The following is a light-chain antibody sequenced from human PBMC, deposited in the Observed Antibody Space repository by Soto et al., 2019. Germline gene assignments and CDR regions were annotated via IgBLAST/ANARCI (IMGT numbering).Light chain of an antibody. J-gene: IGKJ1*01. V-gene: IGKV1-5*01. Sequence: DIQMTQSPSTLSASVGDRVTLTCRASQYISTWLAWYQQKPGKAPKLLIHDASSLQSGVPSRFSGRGSGTEFTLTISSLQPDDFATYYCQHYNSYSEAFGQGTKVDIK. CDR2: DAS. CDR3: QHYNSYSEA. CDR1: QYISTW.